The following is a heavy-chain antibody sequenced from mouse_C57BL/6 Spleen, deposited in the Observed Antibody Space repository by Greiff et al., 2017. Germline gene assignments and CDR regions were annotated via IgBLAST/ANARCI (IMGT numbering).Heavy chain of an antibody. V-gene: IGHV1-76*01. J-gene: IGHJ3*01. D-gene: IGHD2-1*01. CDR2: IYPGSGNT. Sequence: QVQLQQSGAELVRPGASVKLSCKASGYTFTDYYINWVKQRPGQGLEWIARIYPGSGNTYYNEKFKGNATLTAEKSSSTAYMQLSSLTSEDSAVYFCARDGNYVAWFAYWGQGTLVTVSA. CDR3: ARDGNYVAWFAY. CDR1: GYTFTDYY.